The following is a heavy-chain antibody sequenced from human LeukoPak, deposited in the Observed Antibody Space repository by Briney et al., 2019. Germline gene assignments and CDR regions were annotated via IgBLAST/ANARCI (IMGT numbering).Heavy chain of an antibody. D-gene: IGHD2-21*02. J-gene: IGHJ6*04. CDR1: GYTFTGYY. CDR3: ARDNSEVRGGDCFDV. Sequence: ASVKVSCKASGYTFTGYYMHWVRQAPGQGLEWMGWINPDSGGTVYAQKFQGRVTMTRDTSITTAYMELSRLRSDDTAVYYCARDNSEVRGGDCFDVWGKGTTVTVSS. V-gene: IGHV1-2*02. CDR2: INPDSGGT.